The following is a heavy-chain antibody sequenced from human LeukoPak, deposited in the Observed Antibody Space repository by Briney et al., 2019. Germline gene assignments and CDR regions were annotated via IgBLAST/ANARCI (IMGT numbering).Heavy chain of an antibody. CDR1: GYTFTHHG. Sequence: ASVRVSCKASGYTFTHHGISWVRQAPGQGLEWMGWISCYNGDTIYAQNVQGRVTITTDASTKTAYIELRSLRSDDTALYYCARDPSNSSGYHAHFDSWGQGTLVTVSS. D-gene: IGHD3-22*01. CDR2: ISCYNGDT. CDR3: ARDPSNSSGYHAHFDS. J-gene: IGHJ4*02. V-gene: IGHV1-18*01.